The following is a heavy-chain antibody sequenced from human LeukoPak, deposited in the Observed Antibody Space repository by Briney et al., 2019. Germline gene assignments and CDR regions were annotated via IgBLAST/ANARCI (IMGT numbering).Heavy chain of an antibody. J-gene: IGHJ5*02. Sequence: GASVKVSCKASGGTFSSYAISWVRQAPGQGLEWMGGIIPIFGTANYAQKFQGRATITADKSTSTAYMELSSLRSEDTAVYYCAREGRIAARPGNWFDPWGQGTLVTVSS. CDR2: IIPIFGTA. CDR1: GGTFSSYA. D-gene: IGHD6-6*01. V-gene: IGHV1-69*06. CDR3: AREGRIAARPGNWFDP.